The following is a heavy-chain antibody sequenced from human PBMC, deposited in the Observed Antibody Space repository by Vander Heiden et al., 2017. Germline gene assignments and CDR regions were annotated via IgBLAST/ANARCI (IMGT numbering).Heavy chain of an antibody. V-gene: IGHV3-23*01. J-gene: IGHJ3*02. D-gene: IGHD5-18*01. CDR1: GFTFSSYA. Sequence: EVQLLESGGGLVQPGGSLRLSCADSGFTFSSYAMGWVRQAPGKGLEWVSAISGSGGSTYYAGSVKGRFTISRDNSKNTLYLQMNSLRAEDTAVYYCAKDLRYSYGYEGGFDIWGQGTMVTVSS. CDR3: AKDLRYSYGYEGGFDI. CDR2: ISGSGGST.